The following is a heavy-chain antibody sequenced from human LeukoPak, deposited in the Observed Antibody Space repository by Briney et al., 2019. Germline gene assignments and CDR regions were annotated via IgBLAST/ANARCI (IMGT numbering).Heavy chain of an antibody. CDR3: AKGFVRASTVRFLFDY. CDR1: GFTFSSYA. V-gene: IGHV3-23*01. D-gene: IGHD4-17*01. J-gene: IGHJ4*02. Sequence: PGGSLRLSCTASGFTFSSYAVSWVRQAPGMGLEWVSSVSVSGGTTYYADSVKGRFTISRDNSKNTVYLQMNSLRAEDTAVYYCAKGFVRASTVRFLFDYWGQGTLVTVSS. CDR2: VSVSGGTT.